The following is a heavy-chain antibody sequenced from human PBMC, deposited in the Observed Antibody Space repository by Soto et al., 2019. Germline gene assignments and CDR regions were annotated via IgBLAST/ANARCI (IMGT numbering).Heavy chain of an antibody. J-gene: IGHJ5*01. CDR3: ARSPYDSSGYYYVPQWFDS. V-gene: IGHV1-18*01. CDR1: GYTFTSYG. D-gene: IGHD3-22*01. Sequence: ASVKVSCKASGYTFTSYGISWVRQAPGQGLEWMGWISAYNGNTNYAQKLQGRVTMTTDTSTSTAYMELRSLRSDDTAVYYCARSPYDSSGYYYVPQWFDSWGQGTLVTVSS. CDR2: ISAYNGNT.